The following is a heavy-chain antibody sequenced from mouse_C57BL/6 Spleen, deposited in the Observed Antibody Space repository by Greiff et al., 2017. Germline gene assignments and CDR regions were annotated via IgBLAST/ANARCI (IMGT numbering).Heavy chain of an antibody. CDR1: GFTFSSYT. CDR3: ARQVGYKGYFDY. J-gene: IGHJ2*01. CDR2: ISGGGGNT. D-gene: IGHD2-2*01. Sequence: EVNVVESGGGLVKPGGSLKLSCAASGFTFSSYTMSWVRQTPEKRLEWVATISGGGGNTYYPDSVKGRFTISRDNAKNTLYLQMSSLRSEDTALYYCARQVGYKGYFDYWGQGTTLTVSS. V-gene: IGHV5-9*01.